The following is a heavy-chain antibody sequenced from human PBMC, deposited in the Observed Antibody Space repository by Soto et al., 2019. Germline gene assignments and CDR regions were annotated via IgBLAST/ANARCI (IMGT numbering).Heavy chain of an antibody. CDR2: ISSSGSYI. D-gene: IGHD3-22*01. J-gene: IGHJ4*02. V-gene: IGHV3-21*01. CDR3: ASPDLESSSNLFDY. Sequence: GSLRLSCAASGFTFSSYSMNWVRQAPGKGLEWVSSISSSGSYIYYADSVKGRFTISRDNAKNSLYLQMNSLRAEDTAVYYCASPDLESSSNLFDYWGQGTLVTVSS. CDR1: GFTFSSYS.